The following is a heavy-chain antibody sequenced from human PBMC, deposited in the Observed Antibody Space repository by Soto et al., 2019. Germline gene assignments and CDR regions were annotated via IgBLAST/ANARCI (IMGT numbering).Heavy chain of an antibody. CDR3: ARVCFPYSSGWYSFDY. CDR2: IWYDGSNK. J-gene: IGHJ4*02. CDR1: GFTFSSYG. D-gene: IGHD6-19*01. V-gene: IGHV3-33*01. Sequence: QVQLVESGGGVVQPGRSLRLSCAASGFTFSSYGMHWVRQAPGKGLEWVAGIWYDGSNKYYADSVKGRFTISRDNSKNTLYLQMNSLRAEDTAVYYCARVCFPYSSGWYSFDYWGQGTLVTVSS.